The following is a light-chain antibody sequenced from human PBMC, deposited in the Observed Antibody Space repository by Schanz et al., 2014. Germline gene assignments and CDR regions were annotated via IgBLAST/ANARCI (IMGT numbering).Light chain of an antibody. Sequence: DIQMTQSPSSLSASVGDRVTITCRASQSISTYLNWYQQKPGKAPKFLISAASNLHSGVPSRFSGSGSATDFTLTISSLQPEDFATYYCQQSYSTPFTFGPGTIVDIK. J-gene: IGKJ3*01. CDR3: QQSYSTPFT. V-gene: IGKV1-39*01. CDR1: QSISTY. CDR2: AAS.